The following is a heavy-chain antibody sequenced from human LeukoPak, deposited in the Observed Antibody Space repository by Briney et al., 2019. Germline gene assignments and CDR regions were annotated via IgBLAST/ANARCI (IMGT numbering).Heavy chain of an antibody. V-gene: IGHV4-4*07. D-gene: IGHD3-3*02. CDR3: AKNEFRSFGLVHY. J-gene: IGHJ4*02. CDR1: GASLGGDF. CDR2: ISATGTS. Sequence: SETLSLTCTVSGASLGGDFWSWIRQPAGKTLEWIGRISATGTSDYNPSLKSRVTMSLDTPKNQFSLKLSSVTAADTAVYYCAKNEFRSFGLVHYWGQGTLVTVSS.